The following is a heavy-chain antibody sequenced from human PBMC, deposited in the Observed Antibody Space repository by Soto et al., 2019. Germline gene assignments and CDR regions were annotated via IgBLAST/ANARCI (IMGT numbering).Heavy chain of an antibody. Sequence: GGSLRLSCAASGFTFSRYAMSWVRQAPGKGLEWVSAISGSGGSTYYADSVKGRFTISRDNSKNTLYLQMNSLRAEDTAVYYCAKGIGGVRFLEWFPYGMDVWGQGTTVTVSS. CDR3: AKGIGGVRFLEWFPYGMDV. CDR1: GFTFSRYA. D-gene: IGHD3-3*01. J-gene: IGHJ6*02. CDR2: ISGSGGST. V-gene: IGHV3-23*01.